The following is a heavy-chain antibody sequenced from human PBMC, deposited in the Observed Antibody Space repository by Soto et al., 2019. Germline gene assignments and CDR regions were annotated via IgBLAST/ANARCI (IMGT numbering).Heavy chain of an antibody. CDR3: ARGGSYDLDYYYYGMDV. CDR1: GFTFSSYS. D-gene: IGHD5-12*01. Sequence: GGSLRLSCAASGFTFSSYSMNWVRQAPGKGLEWVSYISSSSSTIYYADSVKGRFTISRDNAKNSLYLQMNSLRDEDTAVYYCARGGSYDLDYYYYGMDVWGQGTTVTVSS. V-gene: IGHV3-48*02. CDR2: ISSSSSTI. J-gene: IGHJ6*02.